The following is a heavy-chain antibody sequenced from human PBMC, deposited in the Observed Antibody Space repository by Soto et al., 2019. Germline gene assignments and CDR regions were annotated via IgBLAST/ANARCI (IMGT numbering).Heavy chain of an antibody. V-gene: IGHV4-61*01. CDR2: VYYSGTT. D-gene: IGHD4-17*01. CDR1: GGSVSNKTYY. CDR3: ARTTAVPNTLRSRYFFDY. Sequence: SETLSLTCSVSGGSVSNKTYYWSWIRQPPGKRLEWIGYVYYSGTTNYNPSLKSRVTISVDLSKNQFSLRLSTVTTADTALYYCARTTAVPNTLRSRYFFDYWGQGTLVTVSS. J-gene: IGHJ4*02.